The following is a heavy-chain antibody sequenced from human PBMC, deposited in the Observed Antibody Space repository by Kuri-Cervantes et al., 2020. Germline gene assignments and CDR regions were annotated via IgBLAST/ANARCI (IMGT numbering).Heavy chain of an antibody. D-gene: IGHD6-25*01. Sequence: ASVKVSCKVSGYTLTELSMHWVRQAPGKGLEWMGGFDPEDGETIYAQKFQGRVTMTEDTSTDTAYMELSRLRSDDTAVYYCARDQGIAADYGMDVWGQGTTVTVSS. J-gene: IGHJ6*02. CDR3: ARDQGIAADYGMDV. CDR1: GYTLTELS. CDR2: FDPEDGET. V-gene: IGHV1-24*01.